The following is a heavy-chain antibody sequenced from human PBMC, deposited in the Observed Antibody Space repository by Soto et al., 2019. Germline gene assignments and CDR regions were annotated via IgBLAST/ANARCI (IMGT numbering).Heavy chain of an antibody. CDR2: ISAYNGNT. V-gene: IGHV1-18*01. J-gene: IGHJ4*02. CDR1: CYTFASYG. D-gene: IGHD6-13*01. Sequence: GASVKVSCKASCYTFASYGISLLRHSPGQGLEWMGWISAYNGNTNYAQKLQGRVTMTTDTSTSTAYMELRSLRSDDTAVYYCAREWRALNSSSWPYFDYWGQGTLVTVSS. CDR3: AREWRALNSSSWPYFDY.